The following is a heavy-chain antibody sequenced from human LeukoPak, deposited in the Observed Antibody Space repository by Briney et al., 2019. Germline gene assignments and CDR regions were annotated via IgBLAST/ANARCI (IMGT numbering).Heavy chain of an antibody. J-gene: IGHJ4*02. CDR3: ARRPYSNSEPDY. V-gene: IGHV4-59*01. Sequence: SETLSLTCTVSGGSISSYYWSWIRQPPGKGLEWIGYINYSGSTNYNPSLKSRVTISVDTSKNRFSLKLSSVTAADTAVYYCARRPYSNSEPDYWGQGTLVTVSS. CDR1: GGSISSYY. CDR2: INYSGST. D-gene: IGHD6-13*01.